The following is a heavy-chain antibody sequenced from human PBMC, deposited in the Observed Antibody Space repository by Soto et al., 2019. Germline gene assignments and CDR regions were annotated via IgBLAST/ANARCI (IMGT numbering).Heavy chain of an antibody. J-gene: IGHJ4*02. V-gene: IGHV3-23*01. CDR1: GFTFSNYA. Sequence: EVQVLESGGGLVQPRGSLRLSCAASGFTFSNYAMSWVRQAPGKGLEWVSTISGSGDNTDYVDSVKGRLTISRYNSKNTLYLQMNTLRAEDTAVYYCAKDPPTVTPYFDYWCQGTLVTVSS. CDR2: ISGSGDNT. CDR3: AKDPPTVTPYFDY. D-gene: IGHD4-17*01.